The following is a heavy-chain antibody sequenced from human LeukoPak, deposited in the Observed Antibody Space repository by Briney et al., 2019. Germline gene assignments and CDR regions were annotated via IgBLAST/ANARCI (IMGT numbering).Heavy chain of an antibody. D-gene: IGHD1-26*01. V-gene: IGHV4-59*01. CDR2: IYYTGST. CDR3: ARGRYGFDS. CDR1: GGSITGYF. Sequence: SETLSLTCTVSGGSITGYFWSRIRQPPGKGLEWIGYIYYTGSTNCNPSLKSRVTISVDTSKNQFSLNLTSVTAADTAVYYCARGRYGFDSWGQGTLVTVSS. J-gene: IGHJ4*02.